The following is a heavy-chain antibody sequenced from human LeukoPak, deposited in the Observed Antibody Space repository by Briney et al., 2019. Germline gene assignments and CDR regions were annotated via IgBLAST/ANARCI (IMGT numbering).Heavy chain of an antibody. Sequence: PRGSLRLSCAASGFTFSSYGMHWVRQAPGKGLEWVAFIRYDGSNKYYADSVKGRFTISRDNSKNTLYLQMNSLRAEDTAVYYCAKDVYGDYDVGYWGQGTLVTVSS. V-gene: IGHV3-30*02. D-gene: IGHD4-17*01. J-gene: IGHJ4*02. CDR3: AKDVYGDYDVGY. CDR2: IRYDGSNK. CDR1: GFTFSSYG.